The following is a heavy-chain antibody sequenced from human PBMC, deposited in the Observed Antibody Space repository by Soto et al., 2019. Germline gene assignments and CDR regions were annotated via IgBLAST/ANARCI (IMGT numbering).Heavy chain of an antibody. CDR3: ARRCSGGSCYTLYYFDY. J-gene: IGHJ4*02. CDR1: GGSFSGYY. V-gene: IGHV4-34*01. CDR2: INHSGST. Sequence: SETLSLTCAVYGGSFSGYYWSWIRQPPGKGLEWIGEINHSGSTNYNPSLKSRVTISVDTSKNQFSLKLSPVTAADTAVYYCARRCSGGSCYTLYYFDYWGQGTLVTVSS. D-gene: IGHD2-15*01.